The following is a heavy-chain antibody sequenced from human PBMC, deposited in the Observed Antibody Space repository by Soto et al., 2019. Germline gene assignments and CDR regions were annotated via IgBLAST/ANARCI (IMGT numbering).Heavy chain of an antibody. CDR2: ISTRSTYT. D-gene: IGHD1-1*01. CDR1: GFIFSDYY. CDR3: ARDLAWKRGKVGRYYYGMDV. Sequence: QVLLVESGGGLVKPGGSLRLSCAASGFIFSDYYMSWVRQTPGKGLEWVSYISTRSTYTNYADSVKGRFTISRDNAKNSLYLQMDSLRVEDTDVYYCARDLAWKRGKVGRYYYGMDVWGQGTTVTVSS. V-gene: IGHV3-11*06. J-gene: IGHJ6*02.